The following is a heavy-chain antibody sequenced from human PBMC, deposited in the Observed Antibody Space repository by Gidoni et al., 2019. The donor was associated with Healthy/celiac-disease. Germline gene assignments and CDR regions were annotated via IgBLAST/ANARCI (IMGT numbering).Heavy chain of an antibody. Sequence: QVQLVQSGAEVKKPGSSVKVSCKASGGTFSSYAISWVRQAPGQGLGWMGGIIPIFGTANYAQKFQGRVTITADESTSTAYMELSSLRSEDTAVYYCARDDPYGGNSHDAFDIWGQGTMVTVSS. J-gene: IGHJ3*02. V-gene: IGHV1-69*01. CDR3: ARDDPYGGNSHDAFDI. CDR2: IIPIFGTA. CDR1: GGTFSSYA. D-gene: IGHD4-17*01.